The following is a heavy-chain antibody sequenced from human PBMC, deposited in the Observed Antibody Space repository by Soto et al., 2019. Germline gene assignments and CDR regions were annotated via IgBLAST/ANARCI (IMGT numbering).Heavy chain of an antibody. J-gene: IGHJ5*02. CDR2: IYYSGST. CDR1: GGSMSSSSYF. D-gene: IGHD2-21*02. CDR3: ARHPSDFWFDP. Sequence: QLQLQESGPGLVKPSESLSLTCSVSGGSMSSSSYFWGWIRQPPGKGLEWIGSIYYSGSTYYNPSLKSRVTVSVDTSKNQSSLKLSSVTAADTAVYYCARHPSDFWFDPWGQGTLVTVSS. V-gene: IGHV4-39*01.